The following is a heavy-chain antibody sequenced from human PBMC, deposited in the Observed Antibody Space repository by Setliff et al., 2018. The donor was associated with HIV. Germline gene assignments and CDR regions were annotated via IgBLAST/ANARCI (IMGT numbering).Heavy chain of an antibody. Sequence: NLSLTCTVSGDTDFYWNWIRQPPGKGLEWIGYIHASGKTNYNPSLKSRVTISLDTSKMQFSLHLTSVTAADTAVYYCATLDPSGGNFLAYWGQGTLVTVSS. CDR3: ATLDPSGGNFLAY. D-gene: IGHD2-21*02. CDR2: IHASGKT. V-gene: IGHV4-4*09. CDR1: GDTDFY. J-gene: IGHJ4*02.